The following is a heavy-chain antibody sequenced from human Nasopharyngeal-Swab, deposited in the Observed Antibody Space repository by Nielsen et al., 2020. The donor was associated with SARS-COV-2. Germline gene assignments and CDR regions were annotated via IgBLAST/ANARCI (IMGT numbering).Heavy chain of an antibody. CDR3: ARDLGGAAAGTDY. V-gene: IGHV3-33*01. J-gene: IGHJ4*02. D-gene: IGHD6-13*01. Sequence: GGSLRLSCAASGFTLSSYAMHWVRQAPGKGLEWVALIWYIGDNKYYADSVKGRFTISRDNSKNTLYLQMNSLRAEDTAVYYCARDLGGAAAGTDYWGQGTLVTVSS. CDR2: IWYIGDNK. CDR1: GFTLSSYA.